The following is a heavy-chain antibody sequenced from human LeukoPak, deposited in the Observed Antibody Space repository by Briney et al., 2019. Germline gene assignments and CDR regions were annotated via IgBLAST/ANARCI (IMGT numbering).Heavy chain of an antibody. J-gene: IGHJ4*02. V-gene: IGHV7-4-1*02. D-gene: IGHD3-22*01. CDR1: GYTFTSYA. CDR2: INTNTGNP. Sequence: ASVKVSCKASGYTFTSYAMNWVRQAPGQGLEGMGWINTNTGNPTYAQGFTGRFVFSLDTSVSTAYLQISSLKAEDTAVYYCASADYYDSSGYYFSFDYWGQGTLVTVSS. CDR3: ASADYYDSSGYYFSFDY.